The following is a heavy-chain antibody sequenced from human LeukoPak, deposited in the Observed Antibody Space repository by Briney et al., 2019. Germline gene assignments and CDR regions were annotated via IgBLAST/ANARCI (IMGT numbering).Heavy chain of an antibody. CDR2: INAGNGDT. J-gene: IGHJ4*02. CDR3: ARGQEHGSGTFYFDY. CDR1: GYTFSSYT. D-gene: IGHD3-10*01. Sequence: ASVKVSCKTSGYTFSSYTIHWVRQAPGQRLEWMGWINAGNGDTEYSQKFPGRVTITRDTSASTASMELSSFRSEDTAVYYCARGQEHGSGTFYFDYWGQGTLVTVSS. V-gene: IGHV1-3*01.